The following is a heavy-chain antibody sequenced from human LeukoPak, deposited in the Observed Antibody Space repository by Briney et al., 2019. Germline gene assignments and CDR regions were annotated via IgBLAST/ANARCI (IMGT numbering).Heavy chain of an antibody. CDR3: ARVSVCSSASCYSLFDY. V-gene: IGHV3-74*01. J-gene: IGHJ4*02. Sequence: GGSLRLSCAASGFIFSRYYMHWVRHAPGKGLVWVSRINADGSSTNYADSVKGRFTISRDNAKNTLYLQMNSLRAEDTAVYYCARVSVCSSASCYSLFDYWGQGTLVTVSS. D-gene: IGHD2-2*01. CDR2: INADGSST. CDR1: GFIFSRYY.